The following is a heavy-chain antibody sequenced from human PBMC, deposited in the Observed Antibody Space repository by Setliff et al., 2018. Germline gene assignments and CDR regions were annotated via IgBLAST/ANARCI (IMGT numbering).Heavy chain of an antibody. Sequence: PGGSLRLSCTGSGFSFSDAWISWVRQAPGKGLEWVGRIKGKTDGLTTDYAAPVKGRFTISRDDSKNTLYLQMNSLKTEDTAVYYCTTDPSPTFGGVIGAAFDIWGQGTMVTVSS. CDR2: IKGKTDGLTT. CDR1: GFSFSDAW. CDR3: TTDPSPTFGGVIGAAFDI. D-gene: IGHD3-16*01. J-gene: IGHJ3*02. V-gene: IGHV3-15*01.